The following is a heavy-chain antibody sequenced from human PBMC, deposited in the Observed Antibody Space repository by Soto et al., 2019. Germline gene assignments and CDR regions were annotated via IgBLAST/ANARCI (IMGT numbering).Heavy chain of an antibody. CDR1: GGSISSSSYY. CDR2: IYYSGST. V-gene: IGHV4-39*01. CDR3: ARNYYYDSSGYYPWGFAP. D-gene: IGHD3-22*01. J-gene: IGHJ5*02. Sequence: SETLSLSCTVSGGSISSSSYYWGWIRQPPGKGLEWIGSIYYSGSTYYNPSLKSRVTISVDTSKNQFSLKLSSVTAADTAVYYCARNYYYDSSGYYPWGFAPWCQGTLVT.